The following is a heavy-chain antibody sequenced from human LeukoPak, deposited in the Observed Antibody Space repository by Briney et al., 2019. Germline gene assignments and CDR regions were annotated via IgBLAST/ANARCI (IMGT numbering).Heavy chain of an antibody. D-gene: IGHD6-13*01. CDR3: ARESREQLVPDPPDY. Sequence: ASVKVSCKTSGYSFTSYNLHWVRQAPGQRLEWMGIINPSGGSTIYAQKFQGRVTMTRDMSTSTVYMELSSLRSEDTAVYYCARESREQLVPDPPDYWGQGTLVTVSS. J-gene: IGHJ4*02. CDR1: GYSFTSYN. CDR2: INPSGGST. V-gene: IGHV1-46*01.